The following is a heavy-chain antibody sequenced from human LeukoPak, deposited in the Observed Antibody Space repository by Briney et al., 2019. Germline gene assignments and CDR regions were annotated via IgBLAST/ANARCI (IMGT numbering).Heavy chain of an antibody. CDR2: ISGSGGST. CDR1: GFTFSSYA. CDR3: AKSYDFWSGYGPDV. Sequence: PGGSLRLSCAAPGFTFSSYAMSWVRQAPGKGLEWVSAISGSGGSTYYADSVKGRFTISRDNSKNTLYLQMNSLRAEDTAVYYCAKSYDFWSGYGPDVWGQGTTVTVSS. D-gene: IGHD3-3*01. V-gene: IGHV3-23*01. J-gene: IGHJ6*02.